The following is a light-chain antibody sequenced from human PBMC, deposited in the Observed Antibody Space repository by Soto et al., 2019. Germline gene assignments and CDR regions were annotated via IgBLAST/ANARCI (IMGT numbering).Light chain of an antibody. CDR3: QQYGRSPFT. CDR2: GAS. CDR1: QSVSSNY. Sequence: EIGMTNSPCTLSLSPGETASLSCRASQSVSSNYVAWFHQKPGQAPRLLIYGASSRATGVPDRFSASGSGTDFTLTISRLEPEDFAVYYCQQYGRSPFTFGPGTKVDIK. J-gene: IGKJ3*01. V-gene: IGKV3-20*01.